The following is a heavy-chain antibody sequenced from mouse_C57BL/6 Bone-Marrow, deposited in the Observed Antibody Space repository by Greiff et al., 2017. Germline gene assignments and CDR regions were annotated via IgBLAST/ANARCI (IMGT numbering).Heavy chain of an antibody. Sequence: VQLKESGAELVRPGASVKLSCTASGFNIKDYYMHWVKQRPEQGLEWIGRIDPEDGDTEYAPKFQGKATMTADTSSNTAYLQLSSLTSEDSAVYYCARWDYGSSLDYWGQGTTLTVSA. CDR1: GFNIKDYY. CDR3: ARWDYGSSLDY. J-gene: IGHJ2*01. V-gene: IGHV14-1*01. CDR2: IDPEDGDT. D-gene: IGHD1-1*01.